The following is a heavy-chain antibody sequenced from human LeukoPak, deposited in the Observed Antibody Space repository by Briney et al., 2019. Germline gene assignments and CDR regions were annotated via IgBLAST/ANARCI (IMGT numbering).Heavy chain of an antibody. V-gene: IGHV3-30*02. CDR3: ASGGPTRWTLHY. CDR1: GFPFCSYG. CDR2: LRKDASHS. D-gene: IGHD1-26*01. Sequence: PGGSLRLSCAASGFPFCSYGMCWGRQTPEKGLGGVQYLRKDASHSHSAHPVRGRFIIPRDNPKHTLDLQMRSLRVDDTAVYYCASGGPTRWTLHYWGQGTLVTVPS. J-gene: IGHJ4*02.